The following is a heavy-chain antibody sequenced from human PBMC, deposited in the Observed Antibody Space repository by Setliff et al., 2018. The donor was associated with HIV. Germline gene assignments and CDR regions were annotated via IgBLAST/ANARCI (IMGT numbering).Heavy chain of an antibody. Sequence: EPLTISCKAVDYTFTTYWIRWVRQMPGEGLAWMGIIYPDDSNITYPPSFQSQVTTSADKSITTAYLEIHNLKASDTATYYGARRDGRSMNAFQIWGPGTMVTVSS. J-gene: IGHJ3*02. V-gene: IGHV5-51*01. CDR3: ARRDGRSMNAFQI. D-gene: IGHD6-13*01. CDR2: IYPDDSNI. CDR1: DYTFTTYW.